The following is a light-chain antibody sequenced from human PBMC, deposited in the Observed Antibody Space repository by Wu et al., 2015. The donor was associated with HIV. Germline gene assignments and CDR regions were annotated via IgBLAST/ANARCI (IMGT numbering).Light chain of an antibody. J-gene: IGKJ4*01. CDR2: DTS. CDR1: QSVSRF. V-gene: IGKV3-11*01. Sequence: EIVLTQSPVTLSLSPGDRATISCRASQSVSRFLAWYQQKPGQAPRLLIYDTSDRATGVPARFSGRGSGTDFTLTISSLEPEDFAVYYCQQHTNWPLTFGGGTKVGDQT. CDR3: QQHTNWPLT.